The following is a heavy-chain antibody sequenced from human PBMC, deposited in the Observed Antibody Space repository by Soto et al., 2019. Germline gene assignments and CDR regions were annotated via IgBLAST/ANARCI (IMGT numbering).Heavy chain of an antibody. Sequence: LETLSLTCTVSGGSIRSYYWNCIRQPPGKGLEWIGYISYSGSTNYNPSLKSRVTISVDTSKNQFSLKLSSVTAADTAVYYCAGHVSYASWFDPWGQGTLVTVSS. J-gene: IGHJ5*02. D-gene: IGHD2-2*01. CDR2: ISYSGST. CDR3: AGHVSYASWFDP. V-gene: IGHV4-59*08. CDR1: GGSIRSYY.